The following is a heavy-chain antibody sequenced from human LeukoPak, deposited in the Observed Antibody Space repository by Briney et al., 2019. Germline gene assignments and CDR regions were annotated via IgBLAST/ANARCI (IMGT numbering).Heavy chain of an antibody. CDR3: ARNTHSSSWYPRHYNWFDP. V-gene: IGHV4-39*07. J-gene: IGHJ5*02. CDR1: GGSISSSSYY. D-gene: IGHD6-13*01. Sequence: PSETLSLTCTVSGGSISSSSYYWGWIRQPPGKGLEWIGSIYYSGSTYYNPSLKSRVTISVDTSKNQFSLKLSSVTAADTAVYYCARNTHSSSWYPRHYNWFDPWGQGTLVTVSS. CDR2: IYYSGST.